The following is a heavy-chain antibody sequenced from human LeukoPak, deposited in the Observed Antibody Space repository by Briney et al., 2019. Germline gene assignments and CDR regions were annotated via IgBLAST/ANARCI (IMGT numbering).Heavy chain of an antibody. D-gene: IGHD2-2*01. CDR1: GGSISSYY. J-gene: IGHJ6*03. CDR2: IYYSGST. Sequence: SDTLSLTCTVSGGSISSYYWSWIRQPPGKGLEWIGYIYYSGSTNYNPSLKSRVTISVDTSKNQFSLKLSSVTAADTAVYYCSRVVVVPAADYYYYMDVWSKGTTVTVSS. CDR3: SRVVVVPAADYYYYMDV. V-gene: IGHV4-59*07.